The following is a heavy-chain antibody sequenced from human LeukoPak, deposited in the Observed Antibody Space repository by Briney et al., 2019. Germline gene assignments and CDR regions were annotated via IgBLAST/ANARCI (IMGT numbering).Heavy chain of an antibody. CDR1: GGSISSYY. CDR2: IYYSGST. Sequence: PSETMSLTCTVSGGSISSYYWSWIRQPPGKGLEWIGYIYYSGSTNYNPSLKSRVTISVDTSKNQFSLKLSSVTAADTAVYYCARGEYRYCSSTSCRAGWFDPWGQGTLVTVSS. J-gene: IGHJ5*02. CDR3: ARGEYRYCSSTSCRAGWFDP. V-gene: IGHV4-59*01. D-gene: IGHD2-2*01.